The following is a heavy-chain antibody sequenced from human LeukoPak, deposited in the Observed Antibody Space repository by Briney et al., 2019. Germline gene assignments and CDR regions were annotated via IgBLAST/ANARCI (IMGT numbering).Heavy chain of an antibody. D-gene: IGHD3-9*01. J-gene: IGHJ4*02. CDR1: GFTFTTYS. CDR2: ISSGSSAI. CDR3: ARGAYYDILTGYYPFDY. Sequence: GGSLRLSCEASGFTFTTYSMTWVRQAPGKGLEWVSIISSGSSAIFSADALRGRFTISRDDAKNLLYLDMNSLRSEDTAVYYCARGAYYDILTGYYPFDYWGQGTLVTVSS. V-gene: IGHV3-21*04.